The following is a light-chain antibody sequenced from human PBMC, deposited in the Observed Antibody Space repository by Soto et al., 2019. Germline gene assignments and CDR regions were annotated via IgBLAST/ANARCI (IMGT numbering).Light chain of an antibody. J-gene: IGLJ3*02. Sequence: QSALTQPASVSGSPGQSITISCTGTSSDIGSNNYVSWFQQRPGKAPTLIIYEVSNRPSGVSTHFSGSKSGNTASLTISGLQPEDEDEYSCSPYTTTARLFGGGTKLTVL. CDR3: SPYTTTARL. CDR2: EVS. V-gene: IGLV2-14*01. CDR1: SSDIGSNNY.